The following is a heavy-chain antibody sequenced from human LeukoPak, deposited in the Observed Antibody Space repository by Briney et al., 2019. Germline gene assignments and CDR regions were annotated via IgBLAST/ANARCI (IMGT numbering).Heavy chain of an antibody. CDR3: ARADCSSTSCYAGENWFDP. V-gene: IGHV1-2*04. J-gene: IGHJ5*02. CDR2: INPNSGGT. D-gene: IGHD2-2*01. CDR1: GYTFTGYY. Sequence: ASVKVSCTASGYTFTGYYMHWVRQAPGQGLEWMGWINPNSGGTNYAQKFQGWVTMTRDTSISTAYMELSRLRSDDTAVYYCARADCSSTSCYAGENWFDPWGQGTLVTVSS.